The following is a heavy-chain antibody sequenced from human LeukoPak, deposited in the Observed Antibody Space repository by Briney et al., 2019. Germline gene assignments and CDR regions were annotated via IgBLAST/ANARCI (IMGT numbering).Heavy chain of an antibody. V-gene: IGHV1-2*02. Sequence: ASVKVSCKASGYTFTGYYMHWVRQAPGQGLEWMGWINSNSGGTNYAQKFQGRVTMTRDTSISTAYMELSRLRSDDTAVYYCARGYCSSTSCYDYDLDYWGQGTLVTVSS. CDR1: GYTFTGYY. D-gene: IGHD2-2*01. CDR2: INSNSGGT. J-gene: IGHJ4*02. CDR3: ARGYCSSTSCYDYDLDY.